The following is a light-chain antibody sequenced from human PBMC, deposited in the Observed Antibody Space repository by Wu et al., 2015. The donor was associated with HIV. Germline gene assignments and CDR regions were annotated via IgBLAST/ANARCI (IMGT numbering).Light chain of an antibody. V-gene: IGKV3-20*01. J-gene: IGKJ3*01. Sequence: EFVLTQSPGTLSLSPGERATLSCKASQTIARSHLAWYQQKPGQPPRLPIYSASSRAPGIPDRFSGSGSRTDFTLTISRLEPEDFAVYFCQQYRTFGPGTKVDIK. CDR2: SAS. CDR1: QTIARSH. CDR3: QQYRT.